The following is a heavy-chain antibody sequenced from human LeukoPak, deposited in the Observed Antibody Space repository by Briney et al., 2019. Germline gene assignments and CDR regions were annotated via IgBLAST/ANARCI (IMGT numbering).Heavy chain of an antibody. CDR2: INPDDKSA. V-gene: IGHV3-74*01. Sequence: GGSLGLSCAASGFTFSKYWLHWLCQAPGKGLVWVSRINPDDKSASYADSVKGRFTIARDDARKTLYLQMNSLRAEDTAVYYCLTIVETTFDAFDIWGQGTMVTVSS. CDR1: GFTFSKYW. D-gene: IGHD2/OR15-2a*01. CDR3: LTIVETTFDAFDI. J-gene: IGHJ3*02.